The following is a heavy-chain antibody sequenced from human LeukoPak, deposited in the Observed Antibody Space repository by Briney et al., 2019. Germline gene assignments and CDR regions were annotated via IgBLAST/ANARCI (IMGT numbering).Heavy chain of an antibody. D-gene: IGHD6-13*01. J-gene: IGHJ4*02. CDR3: ARDLYSSSWYFDY. Sequence: PGGSLRLSCAASGFTFSSYSMNWVRQAPGKGLEWVSSISSSSYIYYADSVKGRFTISRDNAKNSLYLQMNSLRAEDTAVYYCARDLYSSSWYFDYWGQGTLVTVSS. V-gene: IGHV3-21*01. CDR2: ISSSSYI. CDR1: GFTFSSYS.